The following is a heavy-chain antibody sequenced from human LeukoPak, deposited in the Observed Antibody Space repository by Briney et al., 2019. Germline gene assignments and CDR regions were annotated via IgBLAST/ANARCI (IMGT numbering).Heavy chain of an antibody. CDR1: GASISSHY. CDR2: IYYSGST. J-gene: IGHJ6*02. D-gene: IGHD6-19*01. Sequence: PSETLSLTCSVSGASISSHYWSWIRQPPGKGLEWIGSIYYSGSTYYNPSLKSQVTISVDTSKNQFSLKLTSVTAADTAVYYCARDSVAGSSWYGMDVWGQGTTVTFSS. CDR3: ARDSVAGSSWYGMDV. V-gene: IGHV4-59*05.